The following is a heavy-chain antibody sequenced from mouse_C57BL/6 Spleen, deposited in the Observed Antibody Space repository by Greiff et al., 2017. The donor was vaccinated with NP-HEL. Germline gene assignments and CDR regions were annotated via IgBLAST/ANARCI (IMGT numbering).Heavy chain of an antibody. CDR2: INPGSGGT. J-gene: IGHJ2*01. CDR1: GYAFTNYL. CDR3: ARGGPLFDY. V-gene: IGHV1-54*01. Sequence: VQVVESGAELVRPGTSVKVSCKASGYAFTNYLIEWVKQRPGQGLEWIGVINPGSGGTNYNEKFKGKATLTADKSSSTAYMQLSSLTSEDSAVYFCARGGPLFDYWGQGTTLTVSS. D-gene: IGHD3-3*01.